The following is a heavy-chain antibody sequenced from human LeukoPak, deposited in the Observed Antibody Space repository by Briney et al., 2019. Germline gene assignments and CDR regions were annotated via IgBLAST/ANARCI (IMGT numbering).Heavy chain of an antibody. Sequence: ASVKVSCKAPGGTFSSYAISWVRQAPGQGPEWMGRIIPIFGTANYAQKFQGRVTITTDESTSTAYMELSSLRSEDTAVYYCASDSSGLNQNWYFDYCGQGTLVTVSS. V-gene: IGHV1-69*05. CDR1: GGTFSSYA. CDR3: ASDSSGLNQNWYFDY. D-gene: IGHD6-19*01. J-gene: IGHJ4*02. CDR2: IIPIFGTA.